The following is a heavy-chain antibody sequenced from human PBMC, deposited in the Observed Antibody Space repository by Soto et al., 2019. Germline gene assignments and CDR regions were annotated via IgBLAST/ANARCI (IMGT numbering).Heavy chain of an antibody. V-gene: IGHV3-33*01. CDR2: IWYDGSNK. J-gene: IGHJ4*02. D-gene: IGHD2-2*01. CDR1: GFTFSSYG. CDR3: ARGDCSSTSCYEFRY. Sequence: QVQLVESGGGVVQPGRSLRLSCAASGFTFSSYGMHWVRQAPGKGLEWVAVIWYDGSNKYYADSVKGRFTISRDNSKNPLDLQKNSLRAEDTAGYYCARGDCSSTSCYEFRYWGQGTLVTVSS.